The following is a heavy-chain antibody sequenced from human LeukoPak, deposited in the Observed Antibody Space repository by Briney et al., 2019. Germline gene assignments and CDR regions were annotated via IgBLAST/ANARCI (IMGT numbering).Heavy chain of an antibody. CDR2: IKQDGSDK. V-gene: IGHV3-7*01. CDR3: ARPSSALYYYEEVGAFDI. CDR1: GFIFSHYW. Sequence: GGPLSLFCAASGFIFSHYWIIWVRQAPGKALEWVANIKQDGSDKYYVDSVKGRFTISRDNAKNSLYVQMNSLRAEDTAVYYCARPSSALYYYEEVGAFDIWGQGTMVTVS. J-gene: IGHJ3*02. D-gene: IGHD3-22*01.